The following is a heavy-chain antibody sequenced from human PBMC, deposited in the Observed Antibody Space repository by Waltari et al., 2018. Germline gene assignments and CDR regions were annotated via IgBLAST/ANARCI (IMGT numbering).Heavy chain of an antibody. CDR3: AKDTPVAGIDF. Sequence: QVQLVESGGGVVQPGGSLRLSCTASGFSFSSYGMHWVRQAPGKGLDWVAFIRFDGSKKYYPDSVQGRLTISRDNSKNTLYLQLNSLRPEDTAVYYCAKDTPVAGIDFWGQGTLVTVSS. CDR1: GFSFSSYG. J-gene: IGHJ4*02. D-gene: IGHD6-19*01. CDR2: IRFDGSKK. V-gene: IGHV3-30*02.